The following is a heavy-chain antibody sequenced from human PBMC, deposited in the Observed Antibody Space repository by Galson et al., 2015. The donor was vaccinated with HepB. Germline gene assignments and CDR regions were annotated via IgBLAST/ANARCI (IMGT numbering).Heavy chain of an antibody. CDR2: INPNSGGT. Sequence: SVKVSCKASGYTFTGYYMHWVRQAPGQGLEWMGRINPNSGGTNYAQKFQGRVTMTRDTSISTAYMELSRLRSDDTAVYYCARGDLTTPTPGAFDIWGQGTMVTVSS. V-gene: IGHV1-2*06. D-gene: IGHD4-11*01. J-gene: IGHJ3*02. CDR1: GYTFTGYY. CDR3: ARGDLTTPTPGAFDI.